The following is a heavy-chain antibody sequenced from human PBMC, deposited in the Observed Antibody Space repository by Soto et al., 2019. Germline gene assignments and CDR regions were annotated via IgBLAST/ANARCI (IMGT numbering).Heavy chain of an antibody. V-gene: IGHV1-69*05. D-gene: IGHD3-3*01. CDR1: GGTFSSYA. CDR3: ARVPLDYDFWSGPPDAFDI. Sequence: SVKVSCKASGGTFSSYAISWVRQAPGQGLEWMGGIIPIFGTANYAQKLQGRVTMTTDTSTSTAYMELRSLRSDDTAVYYCARVPLDYDFWSGPPDAFDIWGQGTMVTVSS. J-gene: IGHJ3*02. CDR2: IIPIFGTA.